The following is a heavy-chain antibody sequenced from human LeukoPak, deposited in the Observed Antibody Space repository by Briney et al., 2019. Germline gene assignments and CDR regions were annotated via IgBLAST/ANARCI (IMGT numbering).Heavy chain of an antibody. J-gene: IGHJ4*02. V-gene: IGHV3-48*01. CDR3: ASMLTGSFDS. CDR1: GFTFSSYS. CDR2: ISLSSSTI. Sequence: GGSLRLSCAASGFTFSSYSMNWVRQAPGKGLEWVSYISLSSSTIYYADSVKGRFTISRDNAKNSLYLQMNSLRAEDTAVYYCASMLTGSFDSGGQGTLVSVS. D-gene: IGHD7-27*01.